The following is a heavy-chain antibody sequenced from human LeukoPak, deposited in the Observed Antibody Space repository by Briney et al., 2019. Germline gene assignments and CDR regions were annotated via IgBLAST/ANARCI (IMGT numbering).Heavy chain of an antibody. CDR1: GFLFSNYA. J-gene: IGHJ4*02. CDR2: ISGSGVST. D-gene: IGHD6-13*01. CDR3: ARGGPAAGRFDY. V-gene: IGHV3-23*01. Sequence: GGSLRLSCAASGFLFSNYAMNWVRQAPGKGLEWVSVISGSGVSTYYADSVKGRFTISRDNSKSTLYLQMNSLRAEDTAVYYCARGGPAAGRFDYWGQGTLVTVSS.